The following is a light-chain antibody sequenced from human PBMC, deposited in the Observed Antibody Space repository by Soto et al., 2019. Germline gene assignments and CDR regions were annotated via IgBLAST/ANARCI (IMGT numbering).Light chain of an antibody. V-gene: IGKV3-20*01. CDR2: GVY. J-gene: IGKJ5*01. Sequence: IVLTQSPGTLSLSPGETATLSCRASQIIKTFYFGWYQQKPGQSPRLLIYGVYSRATGTPDRFSGSGSGTDFTLTISRLEPEDSAVYYCQFYGSSLITFGQGTRWRL. CDR1: QIIKTFY. CDR3: QFYGSSLIT.